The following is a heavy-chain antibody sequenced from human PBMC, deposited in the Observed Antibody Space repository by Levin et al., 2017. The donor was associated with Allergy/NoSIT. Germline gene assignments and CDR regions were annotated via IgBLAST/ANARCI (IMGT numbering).Heavy chain of an antibody. CDR3: ARSDLVEIPTSITPLVSYNYGLDV. D-gene: IGHD2-15*01. Sequence: GESLKISCTASGFTFSRLSMNWVRHVPGKGLEWVSSISDGSSHIYYADSVKGRFTISRDDARNSLLLQMNSLRVEDTAVYYCARSDLVEIPTSITPLVSYNYGLDVWGQGTTVFVSS. CDR2: ISDGSSHI. CDR1: GFTFSRLS. V-gene: IGHV3-21*06. J-gene: IGHJ6*02.